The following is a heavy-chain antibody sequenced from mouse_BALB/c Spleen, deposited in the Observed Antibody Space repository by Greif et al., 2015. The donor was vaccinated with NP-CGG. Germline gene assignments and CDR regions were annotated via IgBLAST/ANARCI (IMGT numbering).Heavy chain of an antibody. V-gene: IGHV1-84*02. CDR2: IYPGSGNT. Sequence: QVHVKQSGPELVKPGASVKISCKASGYTFTDYYISWVKQKPGQGLEWIGWIYPGSGNTKYNEKFKGKATLTADTSSSTAFMQLSSLTSEDTAVYFCARRTGTEAMDYWGQGTAVTVSS. J-gene: IGHJ4*01. CDR1: GYTFTDYY. CDR3: ARRTGTEAMDY. D-gene: IGHD4-1*01.